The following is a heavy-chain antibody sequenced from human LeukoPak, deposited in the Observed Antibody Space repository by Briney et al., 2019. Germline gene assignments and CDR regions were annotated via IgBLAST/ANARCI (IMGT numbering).Heavy chain of an antibody. D-gene: IGHD3-10*01. Sequence: GRSLRLSCAASGFTFSSYEMNWVRQAPGKGLYWVSYISSSGNTIYYADSVKGRFTISRDSSKNTLYLQMNSLRAEDTAVYYCAKVGYYWGQGTLVTVSS. CDR1: GFTFSSYE. J-gene: IGHJ4*02. CDR2: ISSSGNTI. CDR3: AKVGYY. V-gene: IGHV3-48*03.